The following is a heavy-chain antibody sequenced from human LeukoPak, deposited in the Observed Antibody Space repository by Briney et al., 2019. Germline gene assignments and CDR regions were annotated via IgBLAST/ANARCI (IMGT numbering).Heavy chain of an antibody. D-gene: IGHD2-2*01. V-gene: IGHV3-11*04. CDR1: GFTFSDSY. CDR3: ARGVPAAKGWFDP. CDR2: ISSTAYTI. J-gene: IGHJ5*02. Sequence: PGGSLRLSCAASGFTFSDSYMTWIRQAPGKGLEWVSYISSTAYTIFYADSVKGRFTISRDNSKNTLYLQMNSLRAEDTAVYYCARGVPAAKGWFDPWGQGTLVTVSS.